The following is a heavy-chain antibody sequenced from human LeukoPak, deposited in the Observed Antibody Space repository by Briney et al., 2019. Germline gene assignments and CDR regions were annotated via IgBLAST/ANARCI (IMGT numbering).Heavy chain of an antibody. D-gene: IGHD6-13*01. CDR1: GFTFSDYY. Sequence: GGSLRLSCTVSGFTFSDYYMSWIRQAPGKGLEWVSYIGSSGSPIHYADSVKGRFTISRDNAKSSLYLRMNSLRAEDTAMYYCARALRDSCWYYDSWGQGTLITVSS. CDR3: ARALRDSCWYYDS. V-gene: IGHV3-11*01. J-gene: IGHJ4*02. CDR2: IGSSGSPI.